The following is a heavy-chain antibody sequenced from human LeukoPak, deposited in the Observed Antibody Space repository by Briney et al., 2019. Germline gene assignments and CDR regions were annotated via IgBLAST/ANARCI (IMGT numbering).Heavy chain of an antibody. CDR1: GGSISSYY. V-gene: IGHV4-59*01. D-gene: IGHD4-17*01. Sequence: SETLSLTCTVSGGSISSYYWSWIRQPPGKGLEWIGYIYYSGSTNYNPSLKSRVTISVDTSKNQFSLKLSSVTAADTAVYYCATHRSNDYGDPDDASDIWGQGTMVTVSS. CDR2: IYYSGST. J-gene: IGHJ3*02. CDR3: ATHRSNDYGDPDDASDI.